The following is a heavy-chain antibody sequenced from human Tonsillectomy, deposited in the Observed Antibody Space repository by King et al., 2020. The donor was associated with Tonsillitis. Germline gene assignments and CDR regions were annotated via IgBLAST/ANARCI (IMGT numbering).Heavy chain of an antibody. D-gene: IGHD3-9*01. J-gene: IGHJ4*02. V-gene: IGHV3-30*18. Sequence: VQLVESGGGVVKPGRSLRLSCAASGFTFSSYGMYWVRRAPGKGLEWVAAISYSGSNTYYVDSVKGRFTISRDNSKNTLYLQMNSLRVEDTAVYYCAKVVLQYFDWPHLDSWGQGTLVTVPS. CDR3: AKVVLQYFDWPHLDS. CDR1: GFTFSSYG. CDR2: ISYSGSNT.